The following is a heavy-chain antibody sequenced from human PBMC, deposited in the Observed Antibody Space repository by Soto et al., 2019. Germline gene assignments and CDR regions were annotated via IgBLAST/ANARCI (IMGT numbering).Heavy chain of an antibody. J-gene: IGHJ4*02. CDR2: ISYDGSNK. CDR3: AKDHDRSGPIPDY. D-gene: IGHD3-22*01. CDR1: GFTFSSYG. V-gene: IGHV3-30*18. Sequence: QVQLVESGGGVVQPGRSLRLSCAASGFTFSSYGMHWVRQAPGKGLEWVAVISYDGSNKYYADSVKGRFTISRDNSKNTLYLQMNSLRAEDTAVYYCAKDHDRSGPIPDYWGQGTMVTVSS.